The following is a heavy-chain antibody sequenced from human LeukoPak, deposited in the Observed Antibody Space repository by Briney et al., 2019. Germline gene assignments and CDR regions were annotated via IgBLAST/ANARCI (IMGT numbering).Heavy chain of an antibody. CDR2: ISGTGSAV. Sequence: GGSLRLSCAASGFPFITYAVIWVRQAPGRGLEWVSGISGTGSAVGYAASVKGRFTGSRDTSKRTVYIQMSGLRVDDTATYYCVRGSGSHYYFYYMDVWGKGTPVTVSS. D-gene: IGHD3-3*01. J-gene: IGHJ6*03. V-gene: IGHV3-48*03. CDR1: GFPFITYA. CDR3: VRGSGSHYYFYYMDV.